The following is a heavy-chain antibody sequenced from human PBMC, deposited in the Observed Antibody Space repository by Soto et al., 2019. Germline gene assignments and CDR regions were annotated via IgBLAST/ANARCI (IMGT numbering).Heavy chain of an antibody. CDR2: IYYSGST. CDR1: GGSISSYY. CDR3: ARAGGAYYYYYYMDV. J-gene: IGHJ6*03. V-gene: IGHV4-59*08. Sequence: SETLSLTCTVSGGSISSYYWSWIRQPPGKGLEWIGYIYYSGSTNYNPSLKSRVTISVDTSKNQFSLKLSSVTAADTAVYYCARAGGAYYYYYYMDVWGKGTTVTVSS.